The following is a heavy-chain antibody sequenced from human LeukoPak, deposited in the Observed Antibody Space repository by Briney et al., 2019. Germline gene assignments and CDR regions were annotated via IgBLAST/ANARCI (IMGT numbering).Heavy chain of an antibody. V-gene: IGHV3-21*01. CDR3: ARDGDLLEPPY. Sequence: GGSLRLSCAASGFTFSSYSMNWVRQAPGKGLEWVSSISSSSSYIYYADSVKGRFTISRDNAKNSLYLQMNSLIPEDTAVYYCARDGDLLEPPYWGQGTLVTVSS. CDR1: GFTFSSYS. J-gene: IGHJ4*02. D-gene: IGHD1-1*01. CDR2: ISSSSSYI.